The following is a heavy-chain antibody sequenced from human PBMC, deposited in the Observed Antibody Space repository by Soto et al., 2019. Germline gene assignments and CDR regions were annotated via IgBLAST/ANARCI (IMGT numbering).Heavy chain of an antibody. CDR1: GYTFTTYG. CDR3: ATLLGGGFFDL. V-gene: IGHV1-18*01. J-gene: IGHJ2*01. CDR2: ISTSHGNT. D-gene: IGHD3-10*01. Sequence: QAQLVQSGAEVKKPGASVEVSCKASGYTFTTYGITWVRQAPGQGLEWMGWISTSHGNTDYAQKLQGKVTMTTDTSTSTAYMHLGNLRYDDTAVYYCATLLGGGFFDLWGRGTLVTVAS.